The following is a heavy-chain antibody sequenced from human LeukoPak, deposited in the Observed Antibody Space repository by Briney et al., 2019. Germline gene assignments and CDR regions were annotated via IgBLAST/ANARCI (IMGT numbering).Heavy chain of an antibody. J-gene: IGHJ4*02. CDR3: AKDAITIFGVVIRMDY. CDR1: GFTLSSYG. CDR2: IRYDGSNK. Sequence: GGSLRLSCAASGFTLSSYGMHWVRQAPGKGLEWVAFIRYDGSNKYYADSVKGRFTISRDNSKNTLYLQMNSLRAEDTAVYYCAKDAITIFGVVIRMDYWGQGALVTVSS. V-gene: IGHV3-30*02. D-gene: IGHD3-3*01.